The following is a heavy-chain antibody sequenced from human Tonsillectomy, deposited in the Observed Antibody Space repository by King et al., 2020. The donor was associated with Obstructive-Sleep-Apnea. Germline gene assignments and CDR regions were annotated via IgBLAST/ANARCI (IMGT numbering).Heavy chain of an antibody. Sequence: VQLVESGGGVVQPGRSLRLSCAASGFTFSSYAMHWVRQAPGKGLEWVAVISYDGSNKYYADSVKGRFTISRDNSKNTLYLQMNSLRAEDTAVYYCARETGGSRSWPYFDYWGQGTLVTVSS. CDR3: ARETGGSRSWPYFDY. D-gene: IGHD6-13*01. J-gene: IGHJ4*02. V-gene: IGHV3-30-3*01. CDR1: GFTFSSYA. CDR2: ISYDGSNK.